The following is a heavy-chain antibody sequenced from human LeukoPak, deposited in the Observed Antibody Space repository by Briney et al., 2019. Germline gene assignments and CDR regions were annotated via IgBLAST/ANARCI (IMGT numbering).Heavy chain of an antibody. Sequence: ASVKVSCKASGYTFTSYGISWVRQAPGQGLEWMGWISAYNGNTNYAQKLQGRVTMTTDTSTSTAYMELRSLRSDDTAVYYCARLRNSSSWYSDWFDPWGQGTLVTVSS. CDR2: ISAYNGNT. V-gene: IGHV1-18*01. CDR3: ARLRNSSSWYSDWFDP. D-gene: IGHD6-13*01. J-gene: IGHJ5*02. CDR1: GYTFTSYG.